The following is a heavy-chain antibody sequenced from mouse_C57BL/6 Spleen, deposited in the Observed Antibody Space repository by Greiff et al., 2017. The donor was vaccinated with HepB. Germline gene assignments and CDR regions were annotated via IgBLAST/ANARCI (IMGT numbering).Heavy chain of an antibody. Sequence: VQLQQSGPELVKPGASVKISCKASGYSFTDYNMNWVKQSNGKSLEWIGVINPNYGTTSYNQKFKGKATLTVDQSSSPAYMQLNSLTSEDSAVYYCATPHYHGSSFPYSDYWGQGTTLTVSS. D-gene: IGHD1-1*01. V-gene: IGHV1-39*01. CDR3: ATPHYHGSSFPYSDY. J-gene: IGHJ2*01. CDR2: INPNYGTT. CDR1: GYSFTDYN.